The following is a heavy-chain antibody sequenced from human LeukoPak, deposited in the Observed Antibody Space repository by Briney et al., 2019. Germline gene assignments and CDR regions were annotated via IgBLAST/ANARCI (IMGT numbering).Heavy chain of an antibody. CDR3: AREFSSSGWTRGVYFDY. D-gene: IGHD6-19*01. CDR2: IYHSGST. V-gene: IGHV4-4*02. CDR1: GGSISSSNW. J-gene: IGHJ4*02. Sequence: SGTLSLTCAVSGGSISSSNWWSWVRQPPGKGLEWIGEIYHSGSTNYNPSLKSRVTISVDKSKNQFSLKLSSVTAADTAVYYCAREFSSSGWTRGVYFDYWGQGTLVTVSS.